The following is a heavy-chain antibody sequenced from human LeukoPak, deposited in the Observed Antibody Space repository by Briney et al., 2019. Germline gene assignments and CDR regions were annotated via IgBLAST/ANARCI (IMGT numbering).Heavy chain of an antibody. CDR2: ISGSGGST. V-gene: IGHV3-23*01. Sequence: GGSLRLSCAASGITFSSYAMNWVRQAPGKGLEWVSAISGSGGSTYYADSVKGRFTISRDNSKNTLYLQMNSLRAEDTAVYYCARDERLLSFLKWGQGTLVTVSS. D-gene: IGHD3-3*01. CDR3: ARDERLLSFLK. J-gene: IGHJ4*02. CDR1: GITFSSYA.